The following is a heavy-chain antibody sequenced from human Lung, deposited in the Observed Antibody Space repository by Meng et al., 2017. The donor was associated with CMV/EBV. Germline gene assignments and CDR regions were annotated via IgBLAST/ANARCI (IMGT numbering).Heavy chain of an antibody. Sequence: SXTLSLXCSVSGGSVSSGSYYWSWIRQPPGKGLEWIGYIYYTGSTNYNPSLKSRVTISVDTSKNHFSLKLSSVTAADAAVYFCAREAREDSSSKARITYYFDYWGQGTXVTVSS. V-gene: IGHV4-61*03. CDR2: IYYTGST. CDR3: AREAREDSSSKARITYYFDY. D-gene: IGHD6-6*01. J-gene: IGHJ4*02. CDR1: GGSVSSGSYY.